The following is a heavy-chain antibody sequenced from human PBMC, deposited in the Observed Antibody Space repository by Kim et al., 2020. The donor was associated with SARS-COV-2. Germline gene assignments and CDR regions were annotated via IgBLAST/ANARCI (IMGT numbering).Heavy chain of an antibody. CDR3: ARGGYSNFDF. CDR2: K. D-gene: IGHD2-21*01. J-gene: IGHJ4*02. Sequence: KNYLEAVKGRLTISRDKDKNELYLHMNRLRVNDKAVYYCARGGYSNFDFWGQGNLVTVSS. V-gene: IGHV3-7*01.